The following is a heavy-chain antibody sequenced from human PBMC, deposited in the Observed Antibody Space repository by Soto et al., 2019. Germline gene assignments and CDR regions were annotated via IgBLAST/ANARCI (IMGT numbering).Heavy chain of an antibody. D-gene: IGHD3-22*01. CDR1: GGHFSRNT. V-gene: IGHV1-69*13. Sequence: SVKVSCKDSGGHFSRNTVSWVRQATGQGLEWMGGIMPIFGSANYAQKFRGRVTITADENTRTVYMEMSSLRSEDTAVYYCARQFDSDTSGYYYAYWGQGTLVTVSS. J-gene: IGHJ4*02. CDR2: IMPIFGSA. CDR3: ARQFDSDTSGYYYAY.